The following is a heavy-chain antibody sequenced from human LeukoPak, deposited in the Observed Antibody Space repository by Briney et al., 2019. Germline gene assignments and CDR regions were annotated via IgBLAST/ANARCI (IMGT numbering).Heavy chain of an antibody. D-gene: IGHD2-15*01. Sequence: GGSLRPSCAASGFTFNYYWMHWVRQAPGKGLMWVSRINGDGSRSYADSVKGRFTISRDNAKKTVDLQMNSLRAEDTAVYYCGLGYCSGGSCYHIDYWGQGTLVTVSS. J-gene: IGHJ4*02. CDR2: INGDGSR. V-gene: IGHV3-74*01. CDR1: GFTFNYYW. CDR3: GLGYCSGGSCYHIDY.